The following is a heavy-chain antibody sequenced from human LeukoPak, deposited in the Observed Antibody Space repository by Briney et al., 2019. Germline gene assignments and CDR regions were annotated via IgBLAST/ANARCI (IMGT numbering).Heavy chain of an antibody. D-gene: IGHD6-19*01. J-gene: IGHJ4*02. CDR3: AKDLEPYTSGWYGDY. CDR2: ISYDGSNT. CDR1: GFTFSSYG. V-gene: IGHV3-30*18. Sequence: GGALRLSCAASGFTFSSYGMQWVRQAPREGLEWAAVISYDGSNTYYADSVKGRFTISRDNSKNTLYLQMNSLRVEDTAVYHCAKDLEPYTSGWYGDYWGQGTLVTVSS.